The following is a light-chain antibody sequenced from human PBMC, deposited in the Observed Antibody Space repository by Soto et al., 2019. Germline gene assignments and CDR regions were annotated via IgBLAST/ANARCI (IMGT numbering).Light chain of an antibody. J-gene: IGLJ1*01. CDR3: NSQTSSGIRV. CDR1: SSDFGGFNH. CDR2: EVT. Sequence: QSALTQPASVSGSHGQSITISCTGTSSDFGGFNHVSWYQHHPGKAPKLSIYEVTYRPSGVSNRFSCSKSGYTASLTIAGLHAEDEADYYCNSQTSSGIRVFGTGTKLTVL. V-gene: IGLV2-14*01.